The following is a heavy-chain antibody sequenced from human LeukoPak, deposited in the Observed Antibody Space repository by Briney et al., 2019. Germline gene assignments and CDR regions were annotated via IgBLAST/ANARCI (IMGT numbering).Heavy chain of an antibody. CDR1: GFTVSDNY. CDR3: AAGEKAALGNYFDH. V-gene: IGHV3-66*01. J-gene: IGHJ4*02. CDR2: IYSGGTT. D-gene: IGHD6-13*01. Sequence: GGSLRLSCAASGFTVSDNYMTWARQAPGKGLEWVSVIYSGGTTYYADSVKGRFTISRDNSKNTLYLQMNSLRAEDTAVYYCAAGEKAALGNYFDHWGQGSLVTVSS.